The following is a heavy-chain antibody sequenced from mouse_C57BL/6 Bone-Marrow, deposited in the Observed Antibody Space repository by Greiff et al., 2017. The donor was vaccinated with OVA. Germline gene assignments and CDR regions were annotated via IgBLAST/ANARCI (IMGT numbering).Heavy chain of an antibody. CDR3: ARDYSNYYAMDY. D-gene: IGHD2-5*01. CDR2: IDPETGGT. J-gene: IGHJ4*01. V-gene: IGHV1-15*01. Sequence: QVQLQQSGAELVRPGASVTLSCKASGYTFTDYEMHWVKQTPVHGLEWIGAIDPETGGTAYNQKFKGKAILTADKSSSTAYMELRSLTSKYSAVYYCARDYSNYYAMDYWGQGTSVTVSS. CDR1: GYTFTDYE.